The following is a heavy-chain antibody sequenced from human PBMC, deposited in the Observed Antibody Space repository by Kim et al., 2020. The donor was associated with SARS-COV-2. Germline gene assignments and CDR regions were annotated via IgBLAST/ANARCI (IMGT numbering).Heavy chain of an antibody. Sequence: GGSRRLSCAASGFTFSSYGMHWVRQAPGKGLEWVAVIWYDGSNKYYADSVKGRFTISRDNSKNTLYLQMNSMRAEDTAVYYCARALRFGELPNAFDIWC. CDR1: GFTFSSYG. J-gene: IGHJ3*02. CDR2: IWYDGSNK. CDR3: ARALRFGELPNAFDI. D-gene: IGHD3-10*01. V-gene: IGHV3-33*01.